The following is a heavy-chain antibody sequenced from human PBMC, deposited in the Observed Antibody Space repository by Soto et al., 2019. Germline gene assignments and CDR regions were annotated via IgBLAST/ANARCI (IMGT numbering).Heavy chain of an antibody. D-gene: IGHD3-3*01. CDR3: AILWQGAYYDFWSGYYIMDV. CDR2: ISAYNGNT. Sequence: ASVKVSCKASGYTFTSYGISWVRQAPGQGLEWMGWISAYNGNTNYAQKHQGRVTMTTDTSTSTAYMELRSLRSDDTAVYYCAILWQGAYYDFWSGYYIMDVWGKGTTVTVSS. CDR1: GYTFTSYG. V-gene: IGHV1-18*01. J-gene: IGHJ6*04.